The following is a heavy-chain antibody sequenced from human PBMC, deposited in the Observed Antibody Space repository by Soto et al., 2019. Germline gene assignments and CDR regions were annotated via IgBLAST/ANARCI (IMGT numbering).Heavy chain of an antibody. V-gene: IGHV1-69*08. CDR3: ARDSPIGSTFSGYDAIDY. J-gene: IGHJ4*02. Sequence: QVQLVQSGAEVKKPGSSVKVSCKASGGPFSNDIITWVRQAPGRGLEWMGRIIPLLSTSTYAQKFQGRLTITADRSTGTAYMELNNLRSEDTAVYYCARDSPIGSTFSGYDAIDYWGQGTRITVSS. CDR1: GGPFSNDI. D-gene: IGHD5-12*01. CDR2: IIPLLSTS.